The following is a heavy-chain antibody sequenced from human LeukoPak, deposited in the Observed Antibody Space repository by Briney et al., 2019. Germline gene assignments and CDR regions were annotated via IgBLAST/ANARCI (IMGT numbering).Heavy chain of an antibody. CDR3: ARDFPYYDILTGYRNYYYGMDV. J-gene: IGHJ6*02. D-gene: IGHD3-9*01. Sequence: GASAKVSCKASGYTFTSYDINWVRQATGQGLEWMGWMNPNSGNTGYAQKFQGRVTMTRNTSISTAYMELSSLRSEDTAVYYCARDFPYYDILTGYRNYYYGMDVWGQGTTVTVSS. V-gene: IGHV1-8*01. CDR1: GYTFTSYD. CDR2: MNPNSGNT.